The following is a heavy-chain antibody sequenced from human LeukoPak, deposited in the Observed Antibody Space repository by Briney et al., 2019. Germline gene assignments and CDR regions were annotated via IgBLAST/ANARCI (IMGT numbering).Heavy chain of an antibody. V-gene: IGHV1-69*13. J-gene: IGHJ4*02. CDR2: IIPIFGTA. D-gene: IGHD5-12*01. CDR1: GYTFTSYG. Sequence: GASVKVSCKASGYTFTSYGISWVRQAPGQGLEWMGGIIPIFGTANYAQKFQGRVTITADESTSTAYMELSSLRSEDTAVYYCARRWLRGEYYFDYWGQGTLVTVSS. CDR3: ARRWLRGEYYFDY.